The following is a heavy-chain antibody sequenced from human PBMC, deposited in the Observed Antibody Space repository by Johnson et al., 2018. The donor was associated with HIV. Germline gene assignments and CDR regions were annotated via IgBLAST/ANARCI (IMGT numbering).Heavy chain of an antibody. CDR3: ARVTKYYFDSSVDAFGI. CDR2: ISESGTTI. D-gene: IGHD3-22*01. J-gene: IGHJ3*02. CDR1: GFTFSDYY. V-gene: IGHV3-11*04. Sequence: QVQLVESGGGLVKPGGSLRLSCAASGFTFSDYYMSWIRQAPGKGLEWVSYISESGTTIYYADSVKGRFTISRDNAKNSLYLQMNSLRAEDTAVYFCARVTKYYFDSSVDAFGIWGQGTVVTVSS.